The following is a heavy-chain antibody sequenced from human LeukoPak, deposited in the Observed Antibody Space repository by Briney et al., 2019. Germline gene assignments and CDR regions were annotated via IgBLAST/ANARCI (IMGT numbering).Heavy chain of an antibody. CDR2: IYHSGST. CDR1: GYSIGSGYY. V-gene: IGHV4-38-2*01. Sequence: PSETLSLTCAVSGYSIGSGYYWGWIRQPPGKGLEWIGSIYHSGSTYYNPSLKSRVTISVDTSKNQFSLKLSSVTAADTAVYYCARTIVGATNFDYWGQGTLVTVSS. J-gene: IGHJ4*02. D-gene: IGHD1-26*01. CDR3: ARTIVGATNFDY.